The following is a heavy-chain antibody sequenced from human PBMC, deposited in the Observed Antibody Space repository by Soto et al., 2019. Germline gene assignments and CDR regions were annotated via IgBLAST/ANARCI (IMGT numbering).Heavy chain of an antibody. CDR1: GGSISSGGYY. CDR2: IYYSGST. CDR3: ARSRLLELLVLPFDY. V-gene: IGHV4-31*03. J-gene: IGHJ4*02. D-gene: IGHD3-3*01. Sequence: SETLSLTCTVSGGSISSGGYYWSWIRQHPGKGLEWIGYIYYSGSTYYNPSLKSRVTISVDTSKNQFSLKLSSVTAADTAVYYCARSRLLELLVLPFDYWGQGTLVTVSS.